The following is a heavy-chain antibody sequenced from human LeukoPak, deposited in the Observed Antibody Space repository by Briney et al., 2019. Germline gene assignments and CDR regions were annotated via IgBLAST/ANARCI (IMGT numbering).Heavy chain of an antibody. J-gene: IGHJ4*02. CDR2: IEQDGSEE. Sequence: QPGGSLRLSCAASGFTSSSYAMSWVRQAPGKGLEWVANIEQDGSEEYYVDSVKGRFTISRDNAKNSLYLQMNSLRAEDTAMYYCARDRPRVDTAMAPPTFGYWGQGTLVTVSS. CDR1: GFTSSSYA. CDR3: ARDRPRVDTAMAPPTFGY. D-gene: IGHD5-18*01. V-gene: IGHV3-7*01.